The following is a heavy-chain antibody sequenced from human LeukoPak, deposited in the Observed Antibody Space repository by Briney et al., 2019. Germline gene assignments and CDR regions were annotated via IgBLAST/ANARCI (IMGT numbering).Heavy chain of an antibody. V-gene: IGHV4-34*01. CDR3: ASLGYYGSGSYFDY. J-gene: IGHJ4*02. CDR1: GDSISTLY. Sequence: PSETLSLTCTVSGDSISTLYWSWIRQPPGKGLEWIGEINHSGSTNYNRSLKRRVTISVDTSKNQSSLKLSSVPAADTAVYYCASLGYYGSGSYFDYWGQGTLVTVSS. D-gene: IGHD3-10*01. CDR2: INHSGST.